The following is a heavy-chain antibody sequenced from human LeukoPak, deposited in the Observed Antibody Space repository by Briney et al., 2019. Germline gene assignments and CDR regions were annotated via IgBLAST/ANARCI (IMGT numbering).Heavy chain of an antibody. CDR1: GGTFSSAA. V-gene: IGHV1-69*01. CDR3: ARGAPGYCTNGLCPSDY. J-gene: IGHJ4*02. D-gene: IGHD2-8*01. CDR2: IIPIFGTA. Sequence: SVKVSCKASGGTFSSAAISWVRQAPGQGLEWMGGIIPIFGTANFAQKLQGRVTITADESTTTVYMELSSLRSEDTAVYYCARGAPGYCTNGLCPSDYWGQGTLVTVSS.